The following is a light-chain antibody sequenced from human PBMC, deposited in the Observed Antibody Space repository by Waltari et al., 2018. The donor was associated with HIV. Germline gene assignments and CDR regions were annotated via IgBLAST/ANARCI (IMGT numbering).Light chain of an antibody. CDR2: GKN. V-gene: IGLV3-19*01. J-gene: IGLJ2*01. CDR1: SLRSYY. CDR3: NSRDSSGNHPV. Sequence: SSELTQDPAVSVALGQTVRITCQGDSLRSYYANWYQQKPGQAPVLVIYGKNNRPSGIPDLFSGSSSGNTASLTITGAQAEDEADYYCNSRDSSGNHPVFGGGTKLTVL.